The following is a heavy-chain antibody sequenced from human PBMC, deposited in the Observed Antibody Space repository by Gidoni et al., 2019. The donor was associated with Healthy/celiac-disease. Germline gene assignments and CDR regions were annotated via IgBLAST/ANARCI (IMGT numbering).Heavy chain of an antibody. CDR1: GFPSSSYA. CDR3: ARGGTFGSVADYYYYGMDV. V-gene: IGHV3-30*04. CDR2: ISYDGSNK. J-gene: IGHJ6*02. Sequence: QVQLVASGGGVVQPGRSLRLSCAASGFPSSSYAMHWVRQAPGKGLEWVAVISYDGSNKYYADSVKGRFTISRDNSKNTLYLQMNSLRAEDTAVYYCARGGTFGSVADYYYYGMDVWGQGTTVTVSS. D-gene: IGHD6-19*01.